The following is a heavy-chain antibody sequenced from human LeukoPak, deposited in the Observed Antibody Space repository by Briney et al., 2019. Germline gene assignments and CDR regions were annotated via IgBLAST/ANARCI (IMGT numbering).Heavy chain of an antibody. V-gene: IGHV3-23*01. CDR1: GFTFSSYA. CDR2: ISGSGGST. D-gene: IGHD3-9*01. CDR3: AKDGAHYDILTGYSDWFDP. Sequence: LSGGSLRLSCAASGFTFSSYAMSWLRQAPGKGPEWVSAISGSGGSTYYADSVKGRFTISRDNYKNTLYLQMNSLRAGDTAVYYCAKDGAHYDILTGYSDWFDPRGQGTLVTVTS. J-gene: IGHJ5*02.